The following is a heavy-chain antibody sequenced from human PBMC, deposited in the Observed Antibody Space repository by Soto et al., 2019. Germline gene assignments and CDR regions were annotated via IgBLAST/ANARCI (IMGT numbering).Heavy chain of an antibody. Sequence: SCPTLVNPTQTLTLTWNFSGFSLNGNGVGVGWIRQPPGKALEWLALIYWAGDLRYSPALKSRLTITQDPSKDQVVLTMTNMDPTDSGTYYCAPGYVQLLSTFHYVDSWGQGIRVTVSS. CDR1: GFSLNGNGVG. J-gene: IGHJ4*02. D-gene: IGHD5-12*01. V-gene: IGHV2-5*02. CDR3: APGYVQLLSTFHYVDS. CDR2: IYWAGDL.